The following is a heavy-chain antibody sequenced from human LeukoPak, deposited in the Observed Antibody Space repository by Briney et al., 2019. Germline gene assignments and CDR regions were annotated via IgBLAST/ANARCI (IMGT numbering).Heavy chain of an antibody. Sequence: PSETLSLTCAVYGGSFSGYYWSWIRQPPGKGLEWIGEINHGGSTSYNPSLKSRVTISVDTSKNQFSLKLSSVTAADTAVYYCARPRYSSSRAFDIWGQGTMVTVSS. V-gene: IGHV4-34*01. CDR2: INHGGST. D-gene: IGHD6-13*01. CDR1: GGSFSGYY. CDR3: ARPRYSSSRAFDI. J-gene: IGHJ3*02.